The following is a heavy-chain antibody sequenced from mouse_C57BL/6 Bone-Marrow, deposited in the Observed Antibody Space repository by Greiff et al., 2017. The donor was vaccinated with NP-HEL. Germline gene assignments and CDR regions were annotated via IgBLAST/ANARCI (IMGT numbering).Heavy chain of an antibody. D-gene: IGHD1-1*01. J-gene: IGHJ2*01. CDR3: ARSGTVVARLDY. CDR2: IHPNSGST. Sequence: QVQLQQSGAELVKPGASVQLSCKASGYTFTSYWMHWVKQRPGQGLEWIGMIHPNSGSTNYNEKFKSKATLTVDKSSSPAYMQLSSLTSEDSAVYYCARSGTVVARLDYWGQGTTLTVSS. V-gene: IGHV1-64*01. CDR1: GYTFTSYW.